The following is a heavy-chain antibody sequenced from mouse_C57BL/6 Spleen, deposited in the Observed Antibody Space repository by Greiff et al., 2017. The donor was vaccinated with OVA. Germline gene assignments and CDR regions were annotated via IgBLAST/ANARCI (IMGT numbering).Heavy chain of an antibody. Sequence: EVKLLESGPGMVKPSQSLSLTCTVTGYSITSGYDWHWIRHFPGNKLEWMGYISYSGSTNYNPSLKSRISITHDTSKNHFFLKLNSVTTEDTATYYCARGGIYYDYDEGFAYWGQGTLVTVSA. CDR1: GYSITSGYD. J-gene: IGHJ3*01. CDR3: ARGGIYYDYDEGFAY. V-gene: IGHV3-1*01. CDR2: ISYSGST. D-gene: IGHD2-4*01.